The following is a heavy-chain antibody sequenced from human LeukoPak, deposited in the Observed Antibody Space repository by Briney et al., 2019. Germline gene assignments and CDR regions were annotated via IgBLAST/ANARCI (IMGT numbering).Heavy chain of an antibody. CDR2: IKSKTDGGTT. V-gene: IGHV3-15*01. D-gene: IGHD3-10*01. Sequence: WIRQPPGKGLEWVGRIKSKTDGGTTDYAAPVKGRFTISRDDSKNTLYLQMNSLKTEDTAVYYCTTVLLWFGEGQGYWGQGNLVTVSS. CDR3: TTVLLWFGEGQGY. J-gene: IGHJ4*02.